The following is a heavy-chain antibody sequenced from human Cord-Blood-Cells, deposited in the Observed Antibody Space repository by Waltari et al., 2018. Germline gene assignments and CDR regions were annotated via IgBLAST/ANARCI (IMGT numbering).Heavy chain of an antibody. CDR2: INHSGST. CDR1: GGSFCGYY. CDR3: ARTTSWSANWFDP. J-gene: IGHJ5*02. Sequence: QVQLQQWGAGLLKPSETLSLTCAVYGGSFCGYYWCWTRQPPGKGLEWIGEINHSGSTNYNPSPKSRVTISVDTSKNQFSLKLSSVTAADTAVYYCARTTSWSANWFDPWGQGTLVTVSS. V-gene: IGHV4-34*01. D-gene: IGHD4-17*01.